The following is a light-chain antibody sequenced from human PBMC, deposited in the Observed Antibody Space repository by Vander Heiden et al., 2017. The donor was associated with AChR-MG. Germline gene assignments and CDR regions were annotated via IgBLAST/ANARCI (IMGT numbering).Light chain of an antibody. J-gene: IGKJ1*01. CDR2: GAS. V-gene: IGKV3-20*01. CDR1: QRVTSSY. Sequence: IVLTQSPGTLPLSPGERATLSCRASQRVTSSYLAWYQQKPGQAPRLLIYGASSRATGIPDRFSGSGSGTDFTLTISRLEPEDFAVYLGQTEGNAVWTFGQGTKVEIK. CDR3: QTEGNAVWT.